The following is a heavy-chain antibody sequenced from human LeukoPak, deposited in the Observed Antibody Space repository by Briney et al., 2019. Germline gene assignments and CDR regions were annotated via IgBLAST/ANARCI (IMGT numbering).Heavy chain of an antibody. V-gene: IGHV3-74*01. CDR3: RHGNSSGDY. J-gene: IGHJ4*02. Sequence: GGSLRLSCIASGFTFSTSWMNWVRQPPGKGLVWVSRINVDGSRTVYADSVKGRLTISRDNAKNALYLQMNSLRAEDTAVYYCRHGNSSGDYWGQGTLVTVSS. CDR2: INVDGSRT. CDR1: GFTFSTSW. D-gene: IGHD6-6*01.